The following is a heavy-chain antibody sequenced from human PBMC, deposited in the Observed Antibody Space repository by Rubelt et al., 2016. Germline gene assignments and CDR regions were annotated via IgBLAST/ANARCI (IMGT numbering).Heavy chain of an antibody. CDR1: GASISSYY. V-gene: IGHV4-59*01. J-gene: IGHJ6*02. CDR3: AKMASSWGGSYGMDV. CDR2: ISHGGST. Sequence: QVQLQESGPGLVRPSETLSLTCTVSGASISSYYWSWIRQPPGKGLEWIGYISHGGSTNYNPSLESRLAISLDTSKNQFSVKLGAGTAGDAAGYYCAKMASSWGGSYGMDVWGQGTTVTVSS. D-gene: IGHD6-13*01.